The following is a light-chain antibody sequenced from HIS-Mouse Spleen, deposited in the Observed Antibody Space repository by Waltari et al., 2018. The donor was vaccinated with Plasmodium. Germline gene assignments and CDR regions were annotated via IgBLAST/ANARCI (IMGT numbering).Light chain of an antibody. J-gene: IGKJ2*01. CDR2: AAS. Sequence: AIQMTQSPSSLSASVGDRVPITCRASHRIRNDVGWYQQKPGKDPKLLISAASSLQSGVPSRFSGSGSGTDFTLTISSLQPEDFATYYCLQDYNYPYTFGQGTKLEIK. CDR3: LQDYNYPYT. V-gene: IGKV1-6*01. CDR1: HRIRND.